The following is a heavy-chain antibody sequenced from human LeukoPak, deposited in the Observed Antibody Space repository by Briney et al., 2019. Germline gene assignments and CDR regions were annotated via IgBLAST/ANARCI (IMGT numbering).Heavy chain of an antibody. CDR1: GFTFSNYA. J-gene: IGHJ4*02. V-gene: IGHV3-23*01. Sequence: GGSLRLSCTASGFTFSNYAITWVRQAPGKGLEWVSSVSSIGISSYYADSVKGRFTISRDNSQNTLYLQMNSLRAEDTAIYYCAKDMGSRATNIDYWGQGTLVTVSS. D-gene: IGHD1-26*01. CDR2: VSSIGISS. CDR3: AKDMGSRATNIDY.